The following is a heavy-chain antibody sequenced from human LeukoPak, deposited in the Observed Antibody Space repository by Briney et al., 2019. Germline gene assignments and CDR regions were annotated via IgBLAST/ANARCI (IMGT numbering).Heavy chain of an antibody. Sequence: SETLSLTCTVSGASISSDYWSWIRRPPGKGLEWIGDIYYSGATNYNFSLQSRVTISVDTSKNQFSLNLISVTAADTAVYYCARHLKKYYYYGMDVWGQGTTVTVSS. CDR2: IYYSGAT. J-gene: IGHJ6*02. V-gene: IGHV4-59*08. CDR1: GASISSDY. CDR3: ARHLKKYYYYGMDV.